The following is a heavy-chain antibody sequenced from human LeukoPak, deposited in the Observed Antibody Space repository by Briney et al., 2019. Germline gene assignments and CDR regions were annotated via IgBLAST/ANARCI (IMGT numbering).Heavy chain of an antibody. CDR2: ISGSGGST. CDR1: GFTFSSFA. CDR3: AKPPDFWSGYYTEYYFDY. J-gene: IGHJ4*02. Sequence: PGGSLRLSCAASGFTFSSFAMSWVRQAPGKGLEWVSAISGSGGSTYYADSVKSRFTISRDNSKNTLYLQMNSLRAEDTAVYYCAKPPDFWSGYYTEYYFDYWGQGTLVTVSS. V-gene: IGHV3-23*01. D-gene: IGHD3-3*01.